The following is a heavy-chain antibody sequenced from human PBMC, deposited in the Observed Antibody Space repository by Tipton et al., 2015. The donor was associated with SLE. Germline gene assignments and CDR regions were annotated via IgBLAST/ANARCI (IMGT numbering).Heavy chain of an antibody. CDR1: GGSISSYY. D-gene: IGHD7-27*01. J-gene: IGHJ4*02. CDR2: IYYSGST. CDR3: ARRQTDPLGFDY. Sequence: TLSLTCTVSGGSISSYYWSWIRQPPGKGLEWIGYIYYSGSTNYNPSLKSRVTISVDMSKNQFSLKLSSVTAADTAVYYCARRQTDPLGFDYWGQGTLVTVSS. V-gene: IGHV4-59*08.